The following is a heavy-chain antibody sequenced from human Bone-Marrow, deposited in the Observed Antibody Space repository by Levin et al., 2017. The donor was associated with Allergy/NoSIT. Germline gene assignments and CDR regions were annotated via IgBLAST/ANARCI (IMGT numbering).Heavy chain of an antibody. CDR3: AGYDTSAYHSPFDY. D-gene: IGHD3-22*01. V-gene: IGHV3-23*01. CDR2: ISGSGGNT. CDR1: GFIFRNYA. Sequence: GESLKISCAASGFIFRNYAMNWVRQAPGKGLEWVSQISGSGGNTHYADSVKGRFTISRDNYKNTLYLQMNSLRVEDTAVYYCAGYDTSAYHSPFDYWGQGTLVTVSS. J-gene: IGHJ4*02.